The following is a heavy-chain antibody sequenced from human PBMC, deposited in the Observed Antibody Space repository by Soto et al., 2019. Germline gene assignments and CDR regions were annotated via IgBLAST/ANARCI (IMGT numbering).Heavy chain of an antibody. CDR1: GYTFTSYA. CDR3: ARGASMVRGVILDAFDI. CDR2: ISAGNGNT. V-gene: IGHV1-3*01. D-gene: IGHD3-10*01. J-gene: IGHJ3*02. Sequence: QVQLVQSGAEVKKPGASVKVSCKASGYTFTSYAMHWVRQAPGQRLEWMGWISAGNGNTKYSQKFQDTVTIARDRSASTAYMELSSLRSEDSAVYYCARGASMVRGVILDAFDILGQGTMVTVSS.